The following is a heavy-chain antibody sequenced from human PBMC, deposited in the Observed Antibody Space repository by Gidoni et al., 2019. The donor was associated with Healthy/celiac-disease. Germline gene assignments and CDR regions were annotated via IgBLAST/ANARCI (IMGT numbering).Heavy chain of an antibody. V-gene: IGHV3-23*01. Sequence: EVQLLESGGGLVQPGGSLRLSCAASGFPFSSSAMSWVRQAPGKGLEWVSAISGSGGSTYYADSVKGRFTISRDNSKNTLYLQMNSLRAEDTAVYYCAKEFRDYYDSSGSFDYWGQGTLVTVSS. CDR1: GFPFSSSA. CDR3: AKEFRDYYDSSGSFDY. CDR2: ISGSGGST. J-gene: IGHJ4*02. D-gene: IGHD3-22*01.